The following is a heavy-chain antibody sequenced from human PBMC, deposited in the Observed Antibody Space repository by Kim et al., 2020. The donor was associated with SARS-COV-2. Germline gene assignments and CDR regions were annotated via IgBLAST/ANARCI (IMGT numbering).Heavy chain of an antibody. J-gene: IGHJ4*02. Sequence: GGSLRLSCAASGFALSTYKMNWVRQAPGKGLEWVSYISSSGTTTYYADSVKGRFTISRDDAKNSLYLQMNSLRDEDTAVYYCARDVGGYPYWGQGSLVTV. V-gene: IGHV3-48*02. CDR3: ARDVGGYPY. CDR2: ISSSGTTT. CDR1: GFALSTYK. D-gene: IGHD3-22*01.